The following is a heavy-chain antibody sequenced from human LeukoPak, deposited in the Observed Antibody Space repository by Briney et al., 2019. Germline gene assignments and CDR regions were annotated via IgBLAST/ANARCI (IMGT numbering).Heavy chain of an antibody. J-gene: IGHJ4*02. Sequence: GGSLRLSCLASGFTFSSYWMHWVRQAPGKGLVRVSRINSDGSSTNYADSVKGRFTISRDNAKNTLYLQVNSLRAEDTAVYYCARVGATTWYWGQGTLVTVSS. CDR2: INSDGSST. V-gene: IGHV3-74*01. CDR3: ARVGATTWY. D-gene: IGHD1-26*01. CDR1: GFTFSSYW.